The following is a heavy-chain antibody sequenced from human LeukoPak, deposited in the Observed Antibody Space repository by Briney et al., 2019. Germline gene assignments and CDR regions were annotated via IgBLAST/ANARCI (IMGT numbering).Heavy chain of an antibody. J-gene: IGHJ4*02. Sequence: SETLSLTCTVSGGSISAHYWSWLRQPPGKGLEWIGYVYYSGSTNYNPSLKSRVTISIDTSKNQFSLKLSSVTAADTAVYYCARHHSSGWHLFDYWGQGTLVTVSS. V-gene: IGHV4-59*08. CDR1: GGSISAHY. CDR3: ARHHSSGWHLFDY. CDR2: VYYSGST. D-gene: IGHD6-19*01.